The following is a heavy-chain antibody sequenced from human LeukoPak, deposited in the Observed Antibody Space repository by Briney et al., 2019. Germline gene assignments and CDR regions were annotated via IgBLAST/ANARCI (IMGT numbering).Heavy chain of an antibody. CDR3: AREGSRGSGIWFLG. CDR1: GGSISSSSYY. D-gene: IGHD3-10*01. V-gene: IGHV4-61*02. J-gene: IGHJ4*02. Sequence: SETLSLTCTVSGGSISSSSYYWGWIRQPGGKGLEWIGRIYTSGSTNYNPSLKSRVTMSVDTSKNQFSLKLSSVTAADTAVYYCAREGSRGSGIWFLGWGQGTLVTVSS. CDR2: IYTSGST.